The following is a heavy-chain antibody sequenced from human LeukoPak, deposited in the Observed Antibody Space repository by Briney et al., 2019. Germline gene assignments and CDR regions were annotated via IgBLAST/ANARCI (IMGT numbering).Heavy chain of an antibody. Sequence: GGSLRLSCAASGFTFSSYGMHWVRQAPGKGLEWVAFIRYDGSNKYYADSVKGRFTISRDNSKNTLYLQMNSLRAEDTAVYYCAKVAPAPPADYYYYYMDVWGKGATVTVSS. CDR2: IRYDGSNK. V-gene: IGHV3-30*02. CDR3: AKVAPAPPADYYYYYMDV. J-gene: IGHJ6*03. CDR1: GFTFSSYG.